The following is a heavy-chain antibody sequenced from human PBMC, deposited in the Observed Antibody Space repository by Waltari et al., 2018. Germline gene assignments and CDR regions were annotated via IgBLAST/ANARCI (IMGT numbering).Heavy chain of an antibody. CDR1: GGSISSSSYY. D-gene: IGHD2-21*01. CDR2: IYYSGST. V-gene: IGHV4-39*07. J-gene: IGHJ3*02. Sequence: QLQLQESGPGLVKPSETLSLTCTVSGGSISSSSYYWGWIRQPPGKGLEWIGSIYYSGSTYSNPSLKSRVTISVDTSKNQFSLKLSSVTAADTAVYYCARDDCGGDCYSLAAFDIWGQGTMVTVSS. CDR3: ARDDCGGDCYSLAAFDI.